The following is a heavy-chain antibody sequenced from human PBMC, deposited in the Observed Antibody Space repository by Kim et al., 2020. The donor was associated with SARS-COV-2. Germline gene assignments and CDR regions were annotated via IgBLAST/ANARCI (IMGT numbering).Heavy chain of an antibody. CDR2: IYYSGST. D-gene: IGHD2-2*01. CDR3: ARGGIVVVPASPGTWFDP. V-gene: IGHV4-39*01. Sequence: SETLSLTCTVSGGSISSSSYYWGWIRQPPGKGLEWIGSIYYSGSTYYNPSLKSRVTISVDTSKNQFSLKLSSVTAADTAVYYCARGGIVVVPASPGTWFDPWGQGTLVTVSS. CDR1: GGSISSSSYY. J-gene: IGHJ5*02.